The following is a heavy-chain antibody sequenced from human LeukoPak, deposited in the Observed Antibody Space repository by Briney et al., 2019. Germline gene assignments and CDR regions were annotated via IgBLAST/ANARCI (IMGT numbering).Heavy chain of an antibody. J-gene: IGHJ4*02. V-gene: IGHV4-30-4*01. Sequence: SETLSLTCTVSGGSISSGDYYWRSIRQPPGKGLEWIGYIYYSGSTYYNPSLKSRVTIPVDTSKNQFSLQLSSVTAADTAVYYCAREALRIAVAGNFGYWGQGTQVTVSS. CDR3: AREALRIAVAGNFGY. CDR2: IYYSGST. CDR1: GGSISSGDYY. D-gene: IGHD6-19*01.